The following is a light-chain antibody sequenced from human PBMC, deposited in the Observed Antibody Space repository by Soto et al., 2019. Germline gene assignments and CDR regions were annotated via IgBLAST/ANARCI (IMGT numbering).Light chain of an antibody. Sequence: EIVLTQSPGTLSLSPEERATLSCRASQSVTSSYLAWYQQKPGQAPRLLIYCASSRATGIPDRFSGSRSGTDFTLTISRLEPEDFAVYYWQQYGSSSATFGQGTKLEMK. CDR2: CAS. V-gene: IGKV3-20*01. J-gene: IGKJ2*01. CDR1: QSVTSSY. CDR3: QQYGSSSAT.